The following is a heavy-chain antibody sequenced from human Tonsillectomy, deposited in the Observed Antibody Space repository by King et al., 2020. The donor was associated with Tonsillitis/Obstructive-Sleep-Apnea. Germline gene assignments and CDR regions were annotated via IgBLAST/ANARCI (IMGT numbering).Heavy chain of an antibody. V-gene: IGHV4-59*08. J-gene: IGHJ3*02. CDR1: GGSISSYY. D-gene: IGHD3-9*01. CDR3: ARAYYDILTGYLDDSFAI. Sequence: VQLQESGPGLVKPSETLSLTCNVSGGSISSYYWSWIRPPPGKGLEWIGYIYDSGSTNYNPSLKSRVTISVDTSKNQFSLKLSSVTAADTAVYYCARAYYDILTGYLDDSFAIWGQETMVTVSS. CDR2: IYDSGST.